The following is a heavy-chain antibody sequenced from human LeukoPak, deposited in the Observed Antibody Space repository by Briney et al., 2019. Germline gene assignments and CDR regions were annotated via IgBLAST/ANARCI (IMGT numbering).Heavy chain of an antibody. D-gene: IGHD1-26*01. CDR3: ARGSGFVFDY. J-gene: IGHJ4*02. CDR2: ISTCGDSM. V-gene: IGHV3-48*03. Sequence: PGGSLRLSCVASGFTFSSYEVNWVRQAPGKGLEWVSYISTCGDSMYYADSVKGRLTISRDNVKNSLFLQMNSLRAEDTAVYYCARGSGFVFDYWGQGTLVTVSA. CDR1: GFTFSSYE.